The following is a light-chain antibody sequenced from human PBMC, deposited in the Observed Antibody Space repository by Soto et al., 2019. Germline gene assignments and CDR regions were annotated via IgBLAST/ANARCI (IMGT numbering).Light chain of an antibody. V-gene: IGLV1-44*01. J-gene: IGLJ2*01. CDR3: AAWDGSRNNVL. CDR1: GSSIGTNT. CDR2: GDN. Sequence: QPVLTQPPSASGTPGQRVTISCSGSGSSIGTNTVNWYRQLPGTAPKLLIYGDNQRPSGVPDRFSCSKSGTSASLAISGLQSDDEAEYYCAAWDGSRNNVLFGGGTKLTVL.